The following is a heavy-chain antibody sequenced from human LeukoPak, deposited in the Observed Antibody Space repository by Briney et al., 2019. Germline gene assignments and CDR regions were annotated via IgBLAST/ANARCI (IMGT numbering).Heavy chain of an antibody. CDR1: GFTFDDYA. J-gene: IGHJ6*02. CDR3: AKDISYYYYYGMDV. V-gene: IGHV3-9*01. Sequence: GGFLRLSCAASGFTFDDYAMHWVRQAPGKGLEWVSGISWNSGSIGYADSVKGRFTISRDNAKNSLYLQMNSLRAEDTALYYCAKDISYYYYYGMDVWGQGTTVTVSS. CDR2: ISWNSGSI.